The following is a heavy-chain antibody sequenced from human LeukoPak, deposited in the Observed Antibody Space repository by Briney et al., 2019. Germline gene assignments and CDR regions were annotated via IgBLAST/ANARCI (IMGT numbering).Heavy chain of an antibody. V-gene: IGHV4-39*01. CDR1: GGSISSSSYY. Sequence: SETLSPTCTVSGGSISSSSYYWGWIRQPPGKGLEWIGSIYYSGSTYYNPSLKSRVTISVDTSKNQFSLKLSSVTAADTAVYYCARHVITVTTFGFSHYYYYMDVWGKGTTVTVSS. D-gene: IGHD4-11*01. CDR3: ARHVITVTTFGFSHYYYYMDV. J-gene: IGHJ6*03. CDR2: IYYSGST.